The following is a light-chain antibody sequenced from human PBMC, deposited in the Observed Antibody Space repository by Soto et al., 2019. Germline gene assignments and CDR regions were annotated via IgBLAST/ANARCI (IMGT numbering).Light chain of an antibody. CDR3: QQSYSTPHT. Sequence: IQMTQSPSSLSASVGDGVTVTCRASQTIKKYLNWYQQKVGEAPKVLISGASSLESGVPSRFSGSGSGTDFTLTISNLQPEDFATHHCQQSYSTPHTFGQGTKVDSK. J-gene: IGKJ1*01. CDR1: QTIKKY. CDR2: GAS. V-gene: IGKV1-39*01.